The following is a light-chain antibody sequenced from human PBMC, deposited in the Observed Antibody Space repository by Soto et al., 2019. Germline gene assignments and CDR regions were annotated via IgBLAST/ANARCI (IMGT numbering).Light chain of an antibody. CDR1: QSVLYSSNNKNY. CDR2: WAS. V-gene: IGKV4-1*01. CDR3: QQYFSTPYT. J-gene: IGKJ2*01. Sequence: DIVMTQSPDSLAVSLGEGATINCKSSQSVLYSSNNKNYLAWYQQKPGQPPKLLIYWASTRESGVPDRFSVSGSGTDFTLTISSLQAEDVAVYYCQQYFSTPYTFGQGTNLEIK.